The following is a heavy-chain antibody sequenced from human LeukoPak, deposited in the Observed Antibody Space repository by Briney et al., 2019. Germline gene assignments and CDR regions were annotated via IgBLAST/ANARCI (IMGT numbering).Heavy chain of an antibody. CDR1: GGSISSSSYY. Sequence: SETLSLTCTVSGGSISSSSYYWGWIRQPPGKGLEWIGSIYYSGSTYYNPSLKSRVTISVDTSKNQFSLKLSSVTAADTAVYYCARDDRNYYYYYMDVWGKGTTVTISS. CDR3: ARDDRNYYYYYMDV. J-gene: IGHJ6*03. CDR2: IYYSGST. V-gene: IGHV4-39*02.